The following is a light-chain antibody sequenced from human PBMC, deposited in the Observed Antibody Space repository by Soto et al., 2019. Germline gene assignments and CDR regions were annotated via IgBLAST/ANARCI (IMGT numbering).Light chain of an antibody. CDR1: SSDVGGYNY. V-gene: IGLV2-14*01. CDR3: SSYTSSSTLGV. Sequence: QSVLTQPASVSGSPGQSSTISCTGTSSDVGGYNYVSWYQQHPGKAPKLMIYEVSNRPSGVSNRFSGSKSGNTASLTISGLQAEDEADYYCSSYTSSSTLGVFGGGTKLTVL. CDR2: EVS. J-gene: IGLJ3*02.